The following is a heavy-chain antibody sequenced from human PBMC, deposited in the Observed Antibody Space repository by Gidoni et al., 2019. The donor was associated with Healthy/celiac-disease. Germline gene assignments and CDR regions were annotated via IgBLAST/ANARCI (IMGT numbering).Heavy chain of an antibody. J-gene: IGHJ6*02. D-gene: IGHD4-4*01. CDR3: ARDYSYYYYGMDV. CDR2: ISSSSSTI. V-gene: IGHV3-48*02. Sequence: EVQLVESGGGLVQPGGSLRLSCAAAGFPFSSYSMTWVIQAPGKGLEWVSYISSSSSTIYYADSVKGRFTISRDNAKNSLYLQMNSLRDEDTAVYYCARDYSYYYYGMDVWGQGTTVTVSS. CDR1: GFPFSSYS.